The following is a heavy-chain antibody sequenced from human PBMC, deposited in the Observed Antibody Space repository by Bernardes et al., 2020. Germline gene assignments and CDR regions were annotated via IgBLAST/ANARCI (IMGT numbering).Heavy chain of an antibody. CDR2: ISAYNGNT. D-gene: IGHD5-12*01. J-gene: IGHJ4*02. Sequence: ASVKVSCKASGYTFTSYGISWVRQAPGQGLEWMGWISAYNGNTNYAQKLQGRVTMTTDTSTSTAYMELRSLRSDDTAVYYCARGTRTPRYSGYDYFDYWGQGTLVTVSS. V-gene: IGHV1-18*01. CDR3: ARGTRTPRYSGYDYFDY. CDR1: GYTFTSYG.